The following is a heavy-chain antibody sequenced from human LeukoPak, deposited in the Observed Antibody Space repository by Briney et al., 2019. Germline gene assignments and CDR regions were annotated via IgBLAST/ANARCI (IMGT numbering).Heavy chain of an antibody. CDR1: GFTFSNAW. J-gene: IGHJ4*02. Sequence: PGGSLRLSCAASGFTFSNAWMSWVRQAPGKGLEWVGRIKSKTDGGTTDYAAPVKGRFTISRDDSKNTAYLQMDSLKTEDTAVYYCTGNYYGSGSYADSDYWGQGTLVTVSS. CDR3: TGNYYGSGSYADSDY. D-gene: IGHD3-10*01. CDR2: IKSKTDGGTT. V-gene: IGHV3-15*01.